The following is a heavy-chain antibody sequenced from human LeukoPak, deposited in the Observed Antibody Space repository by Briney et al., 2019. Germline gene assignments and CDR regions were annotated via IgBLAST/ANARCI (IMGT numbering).Heavy chain of an antibody. CDR3: ARVPVDTAMVSRYFDY. V-gene: IGHV4-59*01. CDR1: GGSISSYY. J-gene: IGHJ4*02. Sequence: SETLSLTXTVSGGSISSYYWSWIRQPPGKGLEWIGYIYYSGSTNYNPSLKSRVTISVDTSKNQFSLKLSSVTAADTAVYYCARVPVDTAMVSRYFDYWGQGTLVTVSS. D-gene: IGHD5-18*01. CDR2: IYYSGST.